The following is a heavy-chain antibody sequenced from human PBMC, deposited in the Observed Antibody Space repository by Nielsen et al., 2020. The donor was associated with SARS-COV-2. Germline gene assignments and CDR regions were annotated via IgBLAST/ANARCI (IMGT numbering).Heavy chain of an antibody. CDR2: IDYSGKT. CDR1: NDYIRSSDYY. J-gene: IGHJ2*01. CDR3: ARVQYYYDSSGYLGTTYWYFDL. Sequence: SETLSLTCSVANDYIRSSDYYWGWIRQTPGQGLEWIGSIDYSGKTYYNPSLKSRVTISEDPSKNQFSLRLSSVTAADTAVYYCARVQYYYDSSGYLGTTYWYFDLWGRGTLVTVSS. V-gene: IGHV4-39*07. D-gene: IGHD3-22*01.